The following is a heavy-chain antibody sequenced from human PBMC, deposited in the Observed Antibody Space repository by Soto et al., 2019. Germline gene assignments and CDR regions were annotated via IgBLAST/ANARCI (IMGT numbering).Heavy chain of an antibody. D-gene: IGHD6-13*01. CDR1: GFTFSSYA. J-gene: IGHJ6*02. Sequence: GGSLRLSCAASGFTFSSYAMHWVRQAPGKGLEWVAVISYDGSNKYYADSVKGRFTISRDNSKNTLYLQMNSLRAEDTAVYYCARDLDSSSWFNYYYYYGMDVWGQGTTVTVYS. CDR3: ARDLDSSSWFNYYYYYGMDV. CDR2: ISYDGSNK. V-gene: IGHV3-30-3*01.